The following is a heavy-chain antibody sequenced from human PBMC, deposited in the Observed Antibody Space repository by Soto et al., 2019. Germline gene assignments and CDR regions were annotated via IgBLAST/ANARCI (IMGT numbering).Heavy chain of an antibody. CDR3: AKDRDSGSSPRGYFDL. V-gene: IGHV3-23*01. CDR1: GFPFSSYA. D-gene: IGHD1-26*01. Sequence: EVQLLESGGGLVQPGGSLRLSCAASGFPFSSYAVTWVRQAPGKGVEWVSVISGSGDYIRYADSTKGRFTISRDNSKNTLYLQMNSLIVEDTAVYYCAKDRDSGSSPRGYFDLWGRGTLVTVSS. J-gene: IGHJ2*01. CDR2: ISGSGDYI.